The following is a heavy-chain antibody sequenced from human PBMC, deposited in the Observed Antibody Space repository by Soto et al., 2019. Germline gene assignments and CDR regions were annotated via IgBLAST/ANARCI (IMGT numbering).Heavy chain of an antibody. V-gene: IGHV3-30*18. J-gene: IGHJ4*02. CDR3: ANSVEQLGSMDY. CDR2: ISYDGSNK. D-gene: IGHD6-6*01. CDR1: GFTFSSYG. Sequence: QVQLVESGGGVVQPGRSLRLSCAASGFTFSSYGMHWVRQAPGKGLEWVAVISYDGSNKYYADSVKGRFTISRDNSKNTLYLQMNSLRAEDTAVYYCANSVEQLGSMDYWGQGTLVTVSS.